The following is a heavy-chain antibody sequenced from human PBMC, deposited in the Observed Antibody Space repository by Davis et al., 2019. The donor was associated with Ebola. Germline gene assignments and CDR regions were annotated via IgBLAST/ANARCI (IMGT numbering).Heavy chain of an antibody. J-gene: IGHJ6*04. CDR1: GFTFSSYA. CDR2: ISGSGGST. V-gene: IGHV3-23*01. Sequence: GGSLRLSCAASGFTFSSYAMTWVRQAPGKGLEWVSAISGSGGSTYYADSVKGRFTVSRDNSKNTLYLQMNSLRGEDTAVYYCAKDMTWIQLGDDIGFYYHGMDVWGKGTTVTVSS. CDR3: AKDMTWIQLGDDIGFYYHGMDV. D-gene: IGHD5-18*01.